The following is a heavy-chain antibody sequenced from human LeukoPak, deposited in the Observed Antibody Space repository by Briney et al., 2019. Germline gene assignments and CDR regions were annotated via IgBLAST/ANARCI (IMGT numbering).Heavy chain of an antibody. CDR2: ISRAGT. D-gene: IGHD1-1*01. CDR3: ANEVRPNDY. Sequence: TGGSLRLSCIASGFTFSDSAMSWVRQAPGKGLDWVSTISRAGTYYPDSVQGRFTISRDNSKNTLYLEMNSLRAEDTALYYCANEVRPNDYWGQGTLVTVSS. J-gene: IGHJ4*02. V-gene: IGHV3-23*01. CDR1: GFTFSDSA.